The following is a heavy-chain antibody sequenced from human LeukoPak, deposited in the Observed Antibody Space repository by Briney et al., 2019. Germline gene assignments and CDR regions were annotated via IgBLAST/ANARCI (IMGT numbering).Heavy chain of an antibody. Sequence: GGSLRLSCAASGFTFSSYSMNWVRQAPGKGLEWVSSISSSRSYIYYADSVKGRFTISRDNAKNSLYLQMNSLRAEDTAVYYCARISIAAAGTPFDYWGQGTLVTVSS. J-gene: IGHJ4*02. CDR1: GFTFSSYS. CDR3: ARISIAAAGTPFDY. V-gene: IGHV3-21*01. D-gene: IGHD6-13*01. CDR2: ISSSRSYI.